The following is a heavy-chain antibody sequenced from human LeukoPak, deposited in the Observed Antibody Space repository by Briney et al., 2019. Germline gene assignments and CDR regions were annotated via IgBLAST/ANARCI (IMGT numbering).Heavy chain of an antibody. V-gene: IGHV1-2*02. CDR1: GYTFTGYY. CDR3: ASSDYGDYTPWYFDL. D-gene: IGHD4-17*01. Sequence: GASVKVSCEASGYTFTGYYMHWVRQAPGQGLEWMGWINPNSGGTNYAQKFQGRVTMTRDTSISTAYMELSRLRSDDTAVYYCASSDYGDYTPWYFDLWGRGTLVTVSS. J-gene: IGHJ2*01. CDR2: INPNSGGT.